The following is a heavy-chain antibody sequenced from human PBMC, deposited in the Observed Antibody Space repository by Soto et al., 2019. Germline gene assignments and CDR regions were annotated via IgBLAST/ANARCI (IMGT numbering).Heavy chain of an antibody. CDR3: AREGRCGGLRCVDY. V-gene: IGHV4-31*03. CDR2: IYYSGST. J-gene: IGHJ4*02. D-gene: IGHD2-21*01. Sequence: SETLSLTCTVSGGSISSGGYYWSWIRQHPGKGLEWIGYIYYSGSTYYNPSLKSRVTISVDTSKNQFSLKLSSVTAADTAVYYCAREGRCGGLRCVDYWGQGTLVTVSS. CDR1: GGSISSGGYY.